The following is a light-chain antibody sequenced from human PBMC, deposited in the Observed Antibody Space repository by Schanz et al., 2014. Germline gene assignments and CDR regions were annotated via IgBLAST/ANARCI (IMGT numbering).Light chain of an antibody. J-gene: IGKJ2*01. V-gene: IGKV1-13*02. CDR2: DAS. CDR1: QGIDTY. CDR3: QHRT. Sequence: AIQLTQSPSSLSASVGDRISITCRASQGIDTYLAWYQQKPGKAPKLLIYDASSLVSGVPSRFSGSGSGTEFTLTISSLQPDDFATYYCQHRTFGQGTKLEIK.